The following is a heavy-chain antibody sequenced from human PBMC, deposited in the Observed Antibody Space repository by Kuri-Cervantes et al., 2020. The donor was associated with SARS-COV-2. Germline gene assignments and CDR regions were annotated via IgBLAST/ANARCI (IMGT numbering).Heavy chain of an antibody. D-gene: IGHD4-11*01. Sequence: GESLKISCAASGFTFSSYWMSWVRQAPGKGLEWVANIKQDGSEKYYVDSVKGRFTISRDNTKNSLYLQMNSLRAEDTAVYYCAREGHDYSNLRTPYYYYYYMDVWGKGTTVTVSS. CDR3: AREGHDYSNLRTPYYYYYYMDV. V-gene: IGHV3-7*01. CDR2: IKQDGSEK. CDR1: GFTFSSYW. J-gene: IGHJ6*03.